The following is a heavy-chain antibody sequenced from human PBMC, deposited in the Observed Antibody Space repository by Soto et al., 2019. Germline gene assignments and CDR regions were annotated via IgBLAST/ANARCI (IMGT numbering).Heavy chain of an antibody. D-gene: IGHD2-21*02. Sequence: QVQLQESGPGLVKPSQTLSLTCTVSGGSISSGDYYWSWIRQPPGKGLEWIGYIYYSGSTYYNPSLKSRVTISVDTSKIQFSLKLCSVTAADTAVYYCAICGGNSVYFDYWGQGTLVTVSS. V-gene: IGHV4-30-4*01. CDR3: AICGGNSVYFDY. J-gene: IGHJ4*02. CDR2: IYYSGST. CDR1: GGSISSGDYY.